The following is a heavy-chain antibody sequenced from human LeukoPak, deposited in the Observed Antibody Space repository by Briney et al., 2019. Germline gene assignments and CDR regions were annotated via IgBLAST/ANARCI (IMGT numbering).Heavy chain of an antibody. Sequence: GGSLRLSCAAFGLTVNTNYMTWVRQAPAKGLEWVSEIYSDGTTYYTASVKGRFSISRDNSKNTVYLEMNSLRGEDTAIYYCTRDLREHGVFDICGQGTMVTVSS. CDR2: IYSDGTT. CDR1: GLTVNTNY. J-gene: IGHJ3*02. D-gene: IGHD1-26*01. CDR3: TRDLREHGVFDI. V-gene: IGHV3-53*01.